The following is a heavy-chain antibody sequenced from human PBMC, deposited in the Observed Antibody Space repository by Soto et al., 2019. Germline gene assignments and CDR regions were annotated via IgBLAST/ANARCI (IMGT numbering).Heavy chain of an antibody. CDR1: GFTFSDYY. D-gene: IGHD1-26*01. V-gene: IGHV3-11*05. CDR3: ARDPGGSYLHPLCYYYGMDV. Sequence: QVQLVESGGGLVKPGGSLRLSCAASGFTFSDYYMSWIRQAPGKGLEWVSYISSSSSYTNYADSVKGRFTISRDNAKNSLYLQMNSLRAEDTAVYYCARDPGGSYLHPLCYYYGMDVWGQGTTVTVSS. J-gene: IGHJ6*02. CDR2: ISSSSSYT.